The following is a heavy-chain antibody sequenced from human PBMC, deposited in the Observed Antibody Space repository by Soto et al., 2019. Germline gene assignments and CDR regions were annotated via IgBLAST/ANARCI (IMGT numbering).Heavy chain of an antibody. CDR1: GGSFSGYY. V-gene: IGHV4-34*01. CDR2: INHSGST. CDR3: ARGRKAGYYDSSGYLDY. D-gene: IGHD3-22*01. Sequence: QVQLQQWGAGLLKPSETLSLTCAVYGGSFSGYYWSWIRQPPGKGLEWIGEINHSGSTNYNPSLKSRVTRSVDTSKNQFSLKLSSVTAADTAVYYCARGRKAGYYDSSGYLDYWGQGTLVTVSS. J-gene: IGHJ4*02.